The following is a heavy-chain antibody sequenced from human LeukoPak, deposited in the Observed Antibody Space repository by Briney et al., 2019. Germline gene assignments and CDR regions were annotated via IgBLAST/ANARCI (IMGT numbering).Heavy chain of an antibody. V-gene: IGHV6-1*01. CDR2: TYYRSKWYN. D-gene: IGHD2-2*01. Sequence: SQTLSLTCAISGDSVSSNSATWDWIRQSPSRGLEWLGRTYYRSKWYNDYAVSVKSRVTINPDTSKNQFSLQLNSVTPEDTAVYYCARRLTQYDCFDPWGQGILVTVSS. J-gene: IGHJ5*02. CDR1: GDSVSSNSAT. CDR3: ARRLTQYDCFDP.